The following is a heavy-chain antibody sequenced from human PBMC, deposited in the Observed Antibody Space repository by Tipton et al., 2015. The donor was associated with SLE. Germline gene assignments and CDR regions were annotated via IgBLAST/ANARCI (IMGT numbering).Heavy chain of an antibody. D-gene: IGHD3-3*01. J-gene: IGHJ4*02. V-gene: IGHV3-7*01. Sequence: SLRLSCAASGFTFSSYWMSWVRQAPGKGLEWVANIKQDGSEKYYADSVKGRFTISRDNSKNTLYLQMNSLRAEDTAVYYCAREPPGSGYFDYWGQGTLVTVSS. CDR2: IKQDGSEK. CDR3: AREPPGSGYFDY. CDR1: GFTFSSYW.